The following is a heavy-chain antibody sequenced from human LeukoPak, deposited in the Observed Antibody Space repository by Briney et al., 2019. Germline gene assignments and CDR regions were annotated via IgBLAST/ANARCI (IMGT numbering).Heavy chain of an antibody. CDR3: ARVNSGWYWSDP. CDR2: MNPNSGNT. D-gene: IGHD6-19*01. J-gene: IGHJ5*02. Sequence: ASVKVSCKASGYTFTSYGINWVRQATGQGLEWMGWMNPNSGNTGYAQKFQGRVTMTMNTSITTAYMELSSLRSEDTAVYYCARVNSGWYWSDPWGQGTLVTVSS. V-gene: IGHV1-8*02. CDR1: GYTFTSYG.